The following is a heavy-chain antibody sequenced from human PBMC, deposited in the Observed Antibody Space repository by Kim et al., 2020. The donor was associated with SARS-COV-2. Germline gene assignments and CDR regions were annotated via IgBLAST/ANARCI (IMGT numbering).Heavy chain of an antibody. D-gene: IGHD2-15*01. J-gene: IGHJ5*02. CDR3: ARLDGRPQYCSGGSCYSGWFDP. CDR2: IYPGDSDT. V-gene: IGHV5-51*01. Sequence: GESLKISCKGSGYSFTSYWIGWVRQMPGKGLEWMGIIYPGDSDTRYSPSFQGQVTISADKSISTAYLQWSSLKASDTAMYYCARLDGRPQYCSGGSCYSGWFDPWGQGTLVTVSS. CDR1: GYSFTSYW.